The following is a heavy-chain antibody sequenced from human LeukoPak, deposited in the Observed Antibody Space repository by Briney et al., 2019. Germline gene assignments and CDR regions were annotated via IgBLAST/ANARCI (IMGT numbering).Heavy chain of an antibody. D-gene: IGHD3/OR15-3a*01. CDR2: ISWNSGSI. CDR1: GFTFDNYA. V-gene: IGHV3-9*01. J-gene: IGHJ4*02. CDR3: ARTGLGMYSFDY. Sequence: GRSLRLSCAASGFTFDNYAMHWVRQAPGKGLEWVSGISWNSGSIGYADSVKGRFTISRDNAKNSVYLQMNSLRLEDTAVYYCARTGLGMYSFDYWGQGTLVTVSS.